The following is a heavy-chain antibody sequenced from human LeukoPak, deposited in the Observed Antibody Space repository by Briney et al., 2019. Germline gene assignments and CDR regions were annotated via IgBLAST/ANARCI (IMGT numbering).Heavy chain of an antibody. J-gene: IGHJ5*02. D-gene: IGHD3-3*01. CDR1: GFTFISYW. V-gene: IGHV3-7*01. CDR3: ARDTRNFGVTNWFDP. Sequence: GGSLRLSCAASGFTFISYWMGWVRQAPGKRPEWVANMNIDGSEKYYADSVKGRFTISRDNSKNTLYLQMNSLRAEDTAVYYCARDTRNFGVTNWFDPWGQGTLVTVSS. CDR2: MNIDGSEK.